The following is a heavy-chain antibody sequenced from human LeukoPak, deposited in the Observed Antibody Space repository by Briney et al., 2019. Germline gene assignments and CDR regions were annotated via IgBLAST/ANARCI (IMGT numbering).Heavy chain of an antibody. D-gene: IGHD6-13*01. CDR1: GYTFTGYY. J-gene: IGHJ4*02. CDR3: ARDLAAAGPGRGDY. V-gene: IGHV1-2*06. Sequence: GASVKVSCKASGYTFTGYYMHWVRQAPGQGLEWMGHINPNSGGTNYAQKFQGRVTMTRDTSISTAYMELSRLRSDDTAVYYCARDLAAAGPGRGDYWGQGTLVTVSS. CDR2: INPNSGGT.